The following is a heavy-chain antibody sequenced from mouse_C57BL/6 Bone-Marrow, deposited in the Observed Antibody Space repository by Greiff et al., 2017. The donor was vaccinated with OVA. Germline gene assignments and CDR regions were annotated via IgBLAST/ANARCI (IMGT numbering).Heavy chain of an antibody. J-gene: IGHJ2*01. D-gene: IGHD1-1*01. CDR3: ARQIYYYGSSFLDY. Sequence: EVKLVESGGGLVQPGGSLKLSCAASGFTFSDYYMYWVRQTPEKRLEWVAYISNGGGSTYYPDTVKGRFTISRDNATNTLYLQMSRLKSEDTAMYYCARQIYYYGSSFLDYWGQGTTLTVSS. CDR2: ISNGGGST. V-gene: IGHV5-12*01. CDR1: GFTFSDYY.